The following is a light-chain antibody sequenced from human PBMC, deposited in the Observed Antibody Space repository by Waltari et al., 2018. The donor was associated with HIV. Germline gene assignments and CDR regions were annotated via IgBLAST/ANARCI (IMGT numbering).Light chain of an antibody. Sequence: DIQMTQSPSSLSASVGDRVTITCQASQDITNYLNWYQQKPGKAPKLLIYDASNLEIGVPSRFSGSGSGTDFTFTISSLQPEDSATYYCQQYDNLPPYTFGQGTKLEIK. CDR1: QDITNY. CDR3: QQYDNLPPYT. J-gene: IGKJ2*01. V-gene: IGKV1-33*01. CDR2: DAS.